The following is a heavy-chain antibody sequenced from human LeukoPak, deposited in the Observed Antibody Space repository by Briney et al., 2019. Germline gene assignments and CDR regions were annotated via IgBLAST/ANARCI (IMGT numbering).Heavy chain of an antibody. J-gene: IGHJ4*02. V-gene: IGHV3-23*01. CDR3: ANARLYDFWSGLDY. Sequence: GGSLRLSCAASEFTFSSYVMAWVRQAPGKGLEWVSAISGSGGSTYYADSVKGRFTISRDNSKNTLYLQMNSLRAEDTAVYYCANARLYDFWSGLDYWGQGTLVTVSS. D-gene: IGHD3-3*01. CDR2: ISGSGGST. CDR1: EFTFSSYV.